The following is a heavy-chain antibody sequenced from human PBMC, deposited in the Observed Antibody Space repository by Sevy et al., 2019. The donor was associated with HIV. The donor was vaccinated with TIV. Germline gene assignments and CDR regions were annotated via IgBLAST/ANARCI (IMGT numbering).Heavy chain of an antibody. Sequence: GGSLRLSCAASGFSVSDTYMSWVRQAPGKGLEWVSVIYSGDKTYHADSVKGRFTISGDSSKNTIYLQLNSLRTEDTAVYYCARLNVYYYDDDGYYTTGNAFDIWGQGTMVTVSS. CDR3: ARLNVYYYDDDGYYTTGNAFDI. D-gene: IGHD3-22*01. V-gene: IGHV3-53*01. J-gene: IGHJ3*02. CDR1: GFSVSDTY. CDR2: IYSGDKT.